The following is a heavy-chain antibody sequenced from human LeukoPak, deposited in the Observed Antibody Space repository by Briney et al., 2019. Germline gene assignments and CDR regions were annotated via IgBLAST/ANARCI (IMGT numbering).Heavy chain of an antibody. V-gene: IGHV4-59*01. CDR2: IYYSGST. CDR1: GGSISSYY. D-gene: IGHD3-22*01. J-gene: IGHJ6*02. CDR3: ARGITTIPYCYYGMTS. Sequence: PSETLSLTCTVSGGSISSYYWSWIRQPPGKGLEWIGYIYYSGSTNYNPSLKSRVTISVDTSKNQFSLKLSSVTAADTAVYYCARGITTIPYCYYGMTSGAKGPRSPSP.